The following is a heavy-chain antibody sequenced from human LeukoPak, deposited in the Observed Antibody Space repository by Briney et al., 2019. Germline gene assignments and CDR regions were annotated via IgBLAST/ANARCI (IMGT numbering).Heavy chain of an antibody. D-gene: IGHD6-19*01. CDR1: GFTFSKFA. V-gene: IGHV3-23*01. J-gene: IGHJ4*02. Sequence: PGGSLRLSCAASGFTFSKFAMSWVRQAPGKGLEWVSAISGSGGSTYYADSVKGRFTISRDNSKNTLYLQMNSLRAEDTAVYYCAKVIPPIAVAGTNDYWGQGTLVTVSS. CDR3: AKVIPPIAVAGTNDY. CDR2: ISGSGGST.